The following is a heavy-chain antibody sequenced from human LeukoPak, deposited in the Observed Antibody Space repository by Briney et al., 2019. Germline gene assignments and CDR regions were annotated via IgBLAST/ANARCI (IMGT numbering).Heavy chain of an antibody. V-gene: IGHV3-66*02. Sequence: GGSLRLSCAASGFTVSSNYMSWVRQAPGKGLEWVSVIYSGGSTYYADSVKGRFTISRDNSKNTLYLQMNSLRAEDTAVYYCARDAPGIAAAGGSDYWGQGTLVTVSS. CDR1: GFTVSSNY. CDR3: ARDAPGIAAAGGSDY. D-gene: IGHD6-13*01. CDR2: IYSGGST. J-gene: IGHJ4*02.